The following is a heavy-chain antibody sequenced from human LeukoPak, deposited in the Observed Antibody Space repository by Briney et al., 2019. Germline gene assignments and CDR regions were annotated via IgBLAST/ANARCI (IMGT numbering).Heavy chain of an antibody. CDR3: ARVDTVNYYYYMDV. V-gene: IGHV1-18*01. J-gene: IGHJ6*03. Sequence: ASVKVSCKASGYTFTTYGISWVRQAPGHGLEWMGWISIFNGHTNYAQSRQDRVTMTSDTATSTVYMELSSLTLDDTAVYYCARVDTVNYYYYMDVWGKGTPVTVSS. CDR2: ISIFNGHT. CDR1: GYTFTTYG. D-gene: IGHD4-17*01.